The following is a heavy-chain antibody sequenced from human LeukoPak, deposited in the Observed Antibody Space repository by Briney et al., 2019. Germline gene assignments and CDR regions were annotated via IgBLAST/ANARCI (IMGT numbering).Heavy chain of an antibody. Sequence: PGGSLRLSCAASGFNFNNFAMSWVRKAPGKAPEWLSAMTGPADTTYYAESVKGRFTISRDYSKSMVYLQMNSLRVEDTAIYYCAKGAEIDHWGQGTLVTVSS. CDR3: AKGAEIDH. V-gene: IGHV3-23*01. J-gene: IGHJ4*02. CDR2: MTGPADTT. CDR1: GFNFNNFA.